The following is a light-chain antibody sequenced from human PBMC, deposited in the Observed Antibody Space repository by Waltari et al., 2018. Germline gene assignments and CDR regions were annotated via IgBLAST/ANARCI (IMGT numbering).Light chain of an antibody. V-gene: IGLV4-69*01. CDR1: SGHSNNA. J-gene: IGLJ2*01. CDR2: VNNDGSH. CDR3: QTWGTGIRV. Sequence: QLVLTQSPSASASLGASVKFTCTLSSGHSNNAIAWHQQQTEKGPRYLLKVNNDGSHSKGDGIPDRFSGSASGAQRYLTISSLQSEDEADYYGQTWGTGIRVFGGGTKLTVL.